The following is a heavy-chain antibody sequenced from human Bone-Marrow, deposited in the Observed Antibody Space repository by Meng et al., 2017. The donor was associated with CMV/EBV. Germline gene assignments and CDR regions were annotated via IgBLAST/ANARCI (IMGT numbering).Heavy chain of an antibody. D-gene: IGHD3-16*01. Sequence: GESLMISCKGSGYSFTSYWIGWGRQMPGKGLEWRRIIYPGASDNRYSPSFQSHATTTADKSISTTYLQWSSLKDSASARYYWAGDGGGGAFDIWGQGTTVTVSS. V-gene: IGHV5-51*01. CDR1: GYSFTSYW. CDR3: AGDGGGGAFDI. J-gene: IGHJ3*02. CDR2: IYPGASDN.